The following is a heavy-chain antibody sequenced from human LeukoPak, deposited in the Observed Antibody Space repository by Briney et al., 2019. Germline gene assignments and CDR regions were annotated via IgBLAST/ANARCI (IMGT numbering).Heavy chain of an antibody. J-gene: IGHJ4*02. CDR2: IIPIFGTA. Sequence: GASVKVSCKASGGTFSSYAISWVRQAPGQGLEWMGGIIPIFGTANYAQKFQGRVTITADESTSTAYMELSSLRSEDTAAYYCARGIEWLQLQYYFDYWGQGTLVTVSS. D-gene: IGHD5-24*01. V-gene: IGHV1-69*13. CDR3: ARGIEWLQLQYYFDY. CDR1: GGTFSSYA.